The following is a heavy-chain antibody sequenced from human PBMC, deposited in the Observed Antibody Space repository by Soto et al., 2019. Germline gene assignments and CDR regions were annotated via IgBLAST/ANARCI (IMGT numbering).Heavy chain of an antibody. CDR3: ARGVEAKDAFYI. D-gene: IGHD1-26*01. CDR1: GGTFSSYA. Sequence: SVKVSCKASGGTFSSYAISWVRQAPGQGLEWMGGIIPIFGTANYAQKFQGRVTITADESTSTAYMELSSLRSEDTAVYYCARGVEAKDAFYIWGQGTMVTVSS. V-gene: IGHV1-69*13. J-gene: IGHJ3*02. CDR2: IIPIFGTA.